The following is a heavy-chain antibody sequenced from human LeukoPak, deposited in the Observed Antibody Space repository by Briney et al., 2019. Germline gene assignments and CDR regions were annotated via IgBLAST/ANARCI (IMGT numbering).Heavy chain of an antibody. J-gene: IGHJ1*01. D-gene: IGHD6-19*01. V-gene: IGHV4-38-2*01. CDR1: GFGVSVNY. CDR2: LYSGRST. CDR3: ARGTPVAGNEYFQH. Sequence: RWGSLRLSCAASGFGVSVNYMSWVRQSPGKGLEWLGSLYSGRSTYQNPSLSSRVTISEDTSKNQFSLKLTSVTAADTAVYYCARGTPVAGNEYFQHWGQGSLVIVSS.